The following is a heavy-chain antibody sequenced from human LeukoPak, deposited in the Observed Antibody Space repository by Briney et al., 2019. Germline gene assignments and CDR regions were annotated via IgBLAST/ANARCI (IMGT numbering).Heavy chain of an antibody. J-gene: IGHJ4*02. CDR2: IYYSGST. V-gene: IGHV4-61*08. CDR3: ARGYRDHEGYYFDY. CDR1: GDYVHSTGYY. Sequence: PSETLSLTCSVSGDYVHSTGYYWSWIRQPPGKGLEWIGYIYYSGSTNYNPSLKSRVTISVDTSKNQFSLKLSSVTAADTAVYYCARGYRDHEGYYFDYWGQGTLVTVSS. D-gene: IGHD2-2*01.